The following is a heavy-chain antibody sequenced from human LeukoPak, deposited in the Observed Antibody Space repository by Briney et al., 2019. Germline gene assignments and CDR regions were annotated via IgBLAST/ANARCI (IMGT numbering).Heavy chain of an antibody. V-gene: IGHV3-30*04. D-gene: IGHD3-22*01. J-gene: IGHJ4*02. CDR2: LSYDGDNK. CDR1: GFTFSRYV. CDR3: AKDPRTYYYDSSGLHYFDY. Sequence: GGSLRLSCAASGFTFSRYVMIWVRQAPGKGLQWVSTLSYDGDNKYYVDSVKGRFTISRDNAKNTLYLQMNSLRAEDTAVYYCAKDPRTYYYDSSGLHYFDYWGQGTLVTVSS.